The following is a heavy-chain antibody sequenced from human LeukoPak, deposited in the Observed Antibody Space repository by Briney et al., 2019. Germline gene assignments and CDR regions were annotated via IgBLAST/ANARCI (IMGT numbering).Heavy chain of an antibody. CDR2: IYSGGGT. CDR3: ARDQVPALAN. J-gene: IGHJ4*02. D-gene: IGHD5-18*01. Sequence: GGSLRLSCAASGFAVSGNYMSWVRQAPGKGLEWVSIIYSGGGTYYADSVKGRFTISRDNSKNTLYLQMNSLRAKDTAVYYCARDQVPALANWGQGTLVTVSS. CDR1: GFAVSGNY. V-gene: IGHV3-66*01.